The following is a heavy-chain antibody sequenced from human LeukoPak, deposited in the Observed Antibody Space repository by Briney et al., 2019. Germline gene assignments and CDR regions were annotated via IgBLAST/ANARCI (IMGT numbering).Heavy chain of an antibody. V-gene: IGHV4-30-2*01. CDR2: IYHSGST. J-gene: IGHJ4*02. Sequence: PSETLSLTCTVSGGSISSGGYYWSWIRQPPGKGLEWIGYIYHSGSTYYNPSLKSRVTISVDRSKNQFSLKLSSVTAADTAVYYCARGGYSYGYSPFFDYWAREPWSPSPQ. D-gene: IGHD5-18*01. CDR3: ARGGYSYGYSPFFDY. CDR1: GGSISSGGYY.